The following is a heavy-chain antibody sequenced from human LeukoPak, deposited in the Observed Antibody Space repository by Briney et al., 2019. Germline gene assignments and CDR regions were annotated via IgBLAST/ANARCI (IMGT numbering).Heavy chain of an antibody. D-gene: IGHD2-2*01. V-gene: IGHV1-24*01. CDR3: ATSPPASDWFDP. Sequence: ASVKVFCKVSGYTLTELSMHWVRQAPGKGLEWMGGFDPEDGETIYAQKFQGRVTMTEDTSTDTAYMELSSLRSEDTAVYYCATSPPASDWFDPWGQGTLVTVSS. CDR1: GYTLTELS. CDR2: FDPEDGET. J-gene: IGHJ5*02.